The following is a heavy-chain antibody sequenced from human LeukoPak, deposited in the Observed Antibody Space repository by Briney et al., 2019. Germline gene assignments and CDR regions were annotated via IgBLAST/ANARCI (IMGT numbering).Heavy chain of an antibody. D-gene: IGHD2-2*01. CDR2: IYYSGST. CDR3: ARVDCSSTSCYDPLWGAFDI. CDR1: GGSISSYY. V-gene: IGHV4-59*01. Sequence: SETLSLTCTVSGGSISSYYWSWIRQPPGKGLEWIGYIYYSGSTNYNPSLKSRVTISVDTSKNQFSLKLSSVTAADTAVYYCARVDCSSTSCYDPLWGAFDIWGQGTMVTVSS. J-gene: IGHJ3*02.